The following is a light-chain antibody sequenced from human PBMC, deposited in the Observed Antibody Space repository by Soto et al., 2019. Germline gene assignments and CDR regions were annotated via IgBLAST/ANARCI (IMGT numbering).Light chain of an antibody. J-gene: IGKJ4*01. Sequence: DIQMTQSPSTLSASVGDRVTITCRASQSISNWLAWYQQKPGKAPKLLIYDASNRATGIPARFSGSGSGTDFTLTISSIEPEDFAVYYCQQRSNWPPFTFGGATKVDIK. V-gene: IGKV1-5*01. CDR2: DAS. CDR1: QSISNW. CDR3: QQRSNWPPFT.